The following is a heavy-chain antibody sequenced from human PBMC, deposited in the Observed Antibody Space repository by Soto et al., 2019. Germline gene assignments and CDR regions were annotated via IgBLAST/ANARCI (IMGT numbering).Heavy chain of an antibody. CDR2: SYYSGST. CDR3: ASNSASWQWFDY. Sequence: QVQLQESGPGLVKPSQTLSLTCSVSGGSISRGGYYWSWIRQHPEKCLEWIGYSYYSGSTHYNPSLNSRVIFSVDSSSNRLSLRLTSVSAAYRAMSYGASNSASWQWFDYWCPGTLVSVSS. V-gene: IGHV4-31*03. D-gene: IGHD1-26*01. J-gene: IGHJ5*01. CDR1: GGSISRGGYY.